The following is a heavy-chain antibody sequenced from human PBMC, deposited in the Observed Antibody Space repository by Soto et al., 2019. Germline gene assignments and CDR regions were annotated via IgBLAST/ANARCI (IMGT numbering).Heavy chain of an antibody. J-gene: IGHJ5*02. CDR3: LPEIAVAGKPKPS. D-gene: IGHD6-19*01. Sequence: EVQLVESGGGLVKPGGSLRLSCAASGFTFSNAWMSWVRQAPGKGLEWVGRIKSKTDGGTTDYAAPEKGRFTISRHDSKTTQYLQMYSLRTADTAVYYCLPEIAVAGKPKPSWGQGTLVTVSS. V-gene: IGHV3-15*01. CDR1: GFTFSNAW. CDR2: IKSKTDGGTT.